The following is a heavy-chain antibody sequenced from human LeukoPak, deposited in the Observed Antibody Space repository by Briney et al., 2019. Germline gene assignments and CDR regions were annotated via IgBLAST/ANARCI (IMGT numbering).Heavy chain of an antibody. Sequence: ASVKVSCKASGYTFSGYGISWVRQAPGQGLKWMGRISARNNQTKYAQSFQDRITMTIEKATSTVYMELRSLRLDDTAIYYCARVDDLGSGWARSFDLWGRGTLVTVSA. J-gene: IGHJ2*01. V-gene: IGHV1-18*01. D-gene: IGHD6-19*01. CDR2: ISARNNQT. CDR3: ARVDDLGSGWARSFDL. CDR1: GYTFSGYG.